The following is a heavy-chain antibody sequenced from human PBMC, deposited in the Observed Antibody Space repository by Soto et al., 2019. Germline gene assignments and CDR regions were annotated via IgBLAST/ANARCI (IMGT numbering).Heavy chain of an antibody. CDR2: IYHSGST. Sequence: SETLSLTCAVSGGAISLGNWWSWVRQPPGKGLEWIGEIYHSGSTNYKSSLKSRVSISVDTSNNQFSLKLSSVTAADTAVYYCARSIRGGYTYYYYGLDVWGQGTTVTVSS. CDR1: GGAISLGNW. CDR3: ARSIRGGYTYYYYGLDV. J-gene: IGHJ6*02. D-gene: IGHD2-2*02. V-gene: IGHV4-4*02.